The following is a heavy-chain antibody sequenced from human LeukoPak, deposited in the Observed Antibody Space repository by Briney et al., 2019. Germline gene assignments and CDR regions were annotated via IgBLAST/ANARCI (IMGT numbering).Heavy chain of an antibody. V-gene: IGHV1-46*02. CDR2: INPSGGST. J-gene: IGHJ4*02. CDR1: GYTFNNHY. CDR3: ARQGTYSSAIGMGY. D-gene: IGHD6-19*01. Sequence: ASVKVSCKASGYTFNNHYMYWVRQAPGRGLEWMGVINPSGGSTSYAQKFQGRVTMTRDTSTRTVYMEVNSLRSEDTAVYCCARQGTYSSAIGMGYWGQGTLVTVSS.